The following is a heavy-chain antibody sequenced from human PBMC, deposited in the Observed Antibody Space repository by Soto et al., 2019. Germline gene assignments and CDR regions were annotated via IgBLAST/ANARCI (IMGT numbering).Heavy chain of an antibody. J-gene: IGHJ4*02. CDR3: ARGLEEQQLAGGAPGYFDY. CDR1: GYTFTGYY. V-gene: IGHV1-2*04. Sequence: QVQLVQSGAEVKKPGASVKVSCKASGYTFTGYYMHWVRQAPGQGLEWMGWINPNSGGTNYAQKFQGWVTMTRDTSISTAYMELSRLRSDDTAVYYCARGLEEQQLAGGAPGYFDYWGQGTLVTVSS. D-gene: IGHD6-13*01. CDR2: INPNSGGT.